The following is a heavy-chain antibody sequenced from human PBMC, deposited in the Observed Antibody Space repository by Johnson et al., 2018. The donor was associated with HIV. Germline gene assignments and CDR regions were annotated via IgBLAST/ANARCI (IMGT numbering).Heavy chain of an antibody. CDR1: GFTFSDYY. J-gene: IGHJ3*02. CDR2: ISSSGSTI. Sequence: QVQLVESGGGLVQPGGSLRLSCAVSGFTFSDYYMSWIRQAPGKGLEWVSYISSSGSTIYYADSVKGRFTISRDNAKNSLYLQMNSLRAEDTAVYYCAKARGGYCSSGYDDAFDIWGQGTMVTVSS. CDR3: AKARGGYCSSGYDDAFDI. D-gene: IGHD2-15*01. V-gene: IGHV3-11*04.